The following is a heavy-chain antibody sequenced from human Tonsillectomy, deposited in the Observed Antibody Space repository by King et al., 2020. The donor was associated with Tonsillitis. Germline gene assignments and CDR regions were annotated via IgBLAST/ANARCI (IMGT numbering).Heavy chain of an antibody. Sequence: VQLVESGGGLVQPGGSLTLSCAASGFTFSAYFMDWVRQTPGKGLEWIGRIRNKPAGYTTEYAASVKGRFTISRDESRNSLYLQMNSLKSDDTAVYYCTKGDCRGGNCYAGDFWGQGTLVTVSS. CDR3: TKGDCRGGNCYAGDF. D-gene: IGHD2-15*01. CDR1: GFTFSAYF. CDR2: IRNKPAGYTT. V-gene: IGHV3-72*01. J-gene: IGHJ4*02.